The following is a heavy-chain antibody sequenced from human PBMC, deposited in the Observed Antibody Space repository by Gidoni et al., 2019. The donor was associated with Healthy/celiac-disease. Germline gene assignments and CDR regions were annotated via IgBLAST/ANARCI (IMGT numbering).Heavy chain of an antibody. J-gene: IGHJ4*02. CDR3: AKDPRSLSSYDYVWGSYN. V-gene: IGHV3-23*01. Sequence: EVQLLESGGGLVQPGGSLRLSCAASGFTFRSYALSWVRQAPGKGLEWVSAISGSGGSTYYADSVKGRFTISRDNSKNTLYLQMNSLRAEDTAVYYCAKDPRSLSSYDYVWGSYNWGQGTLVTVSS. CDR1: GFTFRSYA. D-gene: IGHD3-16*01. CDR2: ISGSGGST.